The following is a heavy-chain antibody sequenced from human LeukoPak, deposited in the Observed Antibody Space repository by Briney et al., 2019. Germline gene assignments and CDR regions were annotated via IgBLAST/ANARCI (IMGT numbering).Heavy chain of an antibody. CDR2: FTPIFGTA. CDR1: GGTLSSYA. Sequence: ASVKASCKVSGGTLSSYAISWVGQAPGQGLKWMGGFTPIFGTANYAQKFQGRVTITADESTSTAYMELSSLRSEDTAVYYCARLTYYYGSGSYLYFDYWGQGTLVTVSS. CDR3: ARLTYYYGSGSYLYFDY. J-gene: IGHJ4*02. V-gene: IGHV1-69*13. D-gene: IGHD3-10*01.